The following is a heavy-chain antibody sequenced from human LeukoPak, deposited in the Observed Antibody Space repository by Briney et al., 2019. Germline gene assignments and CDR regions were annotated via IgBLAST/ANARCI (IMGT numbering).Heavy chain of an antibody. Sequence: GGSLRLSCAASGFAFSDYYMSWIRQAPGKGLEWVSYISPTSTYTNYADSVKGRFTISRDNAKSSVSLQMDSLRAEDTAVYYCARDLGGVGGSGSYADYWGQGTLVTVSS. CDR1: GFAFSDYY. J-gene: IGHJ4*02. CDR2: ISPTSTYT. V-gene: IGHV3-11*06. CDR3: ARDLGGVGGSGSYADY. D-gene: IGHD3-10*01.